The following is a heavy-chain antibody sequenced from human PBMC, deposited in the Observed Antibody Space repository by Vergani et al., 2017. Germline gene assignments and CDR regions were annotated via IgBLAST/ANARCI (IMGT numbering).Heavy chain of an antibody. CDR3: ARALTGGGGYYVDC. CDR1: GGSISSGSNY. Sequence: QVQLQESGPGLVKPSQTLSLTCTVSGGSISSGSNYWSWIRQPAGKGLEWIGRIYASGRTNYNPSLKSRVPISVDTSKNQFSVKLSSVTAADTAVYYFARALTGGGGYYVDCWGQGTLVTVSS. J-gene: IGHJ4*02. V-gene: IGHV4-61*02. CDR2: IYASGRT. D-gene: IGHD6-19*01.